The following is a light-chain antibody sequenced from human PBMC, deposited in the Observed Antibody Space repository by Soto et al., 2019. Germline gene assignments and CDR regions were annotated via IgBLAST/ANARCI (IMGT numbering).Light chain of an antibody. CDR1: KLGDKY. J-gene: IGLJ2*01. Sequence: SYELTQPPSVSVSPGQTASITCSGDKLGDKYACWYQQKPGQSPVLVIYQDSKRPSGIPERFSGSNSGNTATLTIRGTQAVDEADYYCQACDSSTGVVFGGGTKLTVL. CDR2: QDS. V-gene: IGLV3-1*01. CDR3: QACDSSTGVV.